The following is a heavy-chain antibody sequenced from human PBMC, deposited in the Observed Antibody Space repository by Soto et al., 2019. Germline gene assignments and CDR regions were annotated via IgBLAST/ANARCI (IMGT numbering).Heavy chain of an antibody. J-gene: IGHJ5*02. Sequence: GGSLRLSCAAFGFTFSDYYMTWIRQAPGKGLEWVSYISSSSSNTNYADSVKGRFTISRDNAKNSLYLQMNSLRAEDTAVYYCARVSYYHDSSGYGPFGPWGQGTLVTVSS. D-gene: IGHD3-22*01. V-gene: IGHV3-11*06. CDR2: ISSSSSNT. CDR1: GFTFSDYY. CDR3: ARVSYYHDSSGYGPFGP.